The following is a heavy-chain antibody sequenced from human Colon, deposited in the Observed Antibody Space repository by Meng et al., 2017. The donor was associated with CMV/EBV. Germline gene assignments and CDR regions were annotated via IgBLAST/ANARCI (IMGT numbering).Heavy chain of an antibody. CDR1: GYTFTSYG. D-gene: IGHD2-2*01. CDR3: ARFLVVSAASKYYGMDV. V-gene: IGHV1-18*01. Sequence: ASVKVSCKASGYTFTSYGISWVRQAPGQRLEWMGWISANNGDTNYAQKVQGRVTMTTDTSTNTAYLEVRSLRSDDTAVYYCARFLVVSAASKYYGMDVWGHGTTVTVSS. J-gene: IGHJ6*02. CDR2: ISANNGDT.